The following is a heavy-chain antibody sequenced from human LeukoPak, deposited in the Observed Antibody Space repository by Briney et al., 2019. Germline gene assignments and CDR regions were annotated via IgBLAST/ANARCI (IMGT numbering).Heavy chain of an antibody. CDR2: ISYDGSAK. D-gene: IGHD6-19*01. CDR3: ARDYSWLVQFDY. J-gene: IGHJ4*02. V-gene: IGHV3-30*04. CDR1: GFTFSNYA. Sequence: GGSLRLSCAASGFTFSNYAMHWVRQAPGKGLEWVGLISYDGSAKYYADSVKGRFTTSRDNSKNTLFLQMNSLRGEDTAVYYCARDYSWLVQFDYWGQGVLVTVSS.